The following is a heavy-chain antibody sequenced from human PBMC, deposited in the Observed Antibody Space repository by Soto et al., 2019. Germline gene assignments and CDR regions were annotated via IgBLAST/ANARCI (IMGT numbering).Heavy chain of an antibody. D-gene: IGHD1-7*01. J-gene: IGHJ4*02. CDR3: ARGAASQNITGTTSFDY. CDR1: GGSFSGYY. Sequence: SETLSLTCAVYGGSFSGYYWSWIRQPPGKGLEWIGEINHSGSTNYNPSLKSRVTISVDTSKNQFSLKLSSVTAADTAVYYCARGAASQNITGTTSFDYWGQGTLVTVSS. CDR2: INHSGST. V-gene: IGHV4-34*01.